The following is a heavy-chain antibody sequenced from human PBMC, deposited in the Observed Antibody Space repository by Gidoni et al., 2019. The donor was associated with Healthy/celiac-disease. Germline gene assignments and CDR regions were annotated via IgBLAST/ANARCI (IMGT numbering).Heavy chain of an antibody. J-gene: IGHJ6*02. D-gene: IGHD2-2*01. V-gene: IGHV3-23*01. Sequence: EVQLLESGGGLVQPGGSLRLPCAASGFTFSSYAMTWVRQAPGKGLEWVSAISGSGGSTYYADSVKGRFTISRDNSKNTLYLQMNSLRAEDTAVYYCAAHCSSTSCSTALYYYYGMDVWGQGTTVTVSS. CDR3: AAHCSSTSCSTALYYYYGMDV. CDR1: GFTFSSYA. CDR2: ISGSGGST.